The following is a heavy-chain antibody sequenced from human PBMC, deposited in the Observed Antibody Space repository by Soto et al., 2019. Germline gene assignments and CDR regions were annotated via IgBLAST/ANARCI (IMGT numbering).Heavy chain of an antibody. J-gene: IGHJ4*02. CDR1: GFTFSSYA. CDR3: GRQYYYDSSGYVVDY. D-gene: IGHD3-22*01. CDR2: VSGSGGST. V-gene: IGHV3-23*01. Sequence: PGGSLRLSCAASGFTFSSYAMSWVRQAPGKGLEWVSAVSGSGGSTYYADSVKGRFTTSRDNSKNTLYLQMNSLRAEDTAVYYCGRQYYYDSSGYVVDYWGQGTLVTVSS.